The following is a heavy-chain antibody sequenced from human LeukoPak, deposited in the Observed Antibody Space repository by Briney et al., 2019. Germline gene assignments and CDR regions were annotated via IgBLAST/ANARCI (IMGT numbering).Heavy chain of an antibody. CDR3: ARGEVSGYVYY. Sequence: ASVKVSCKASGYTSTSYYMYWVRQAPGQGLEWMGIINPSGGSTSYAQKFQGRVTMTRDTSTSTVYMELSSLRSEDTAVYYCARGEVSGYVYYWGQGTLVTVSS. D-gene: IGHD3-3*01. J-gene: IGHJ4*02. V-gene: IGHV1-46*01. CDR2: INPSGGST. CDR1: GYTSTSYY.